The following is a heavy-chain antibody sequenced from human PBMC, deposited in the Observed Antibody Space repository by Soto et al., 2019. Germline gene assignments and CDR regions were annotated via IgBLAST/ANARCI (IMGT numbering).Heavy chain of an antibody. V-gene: IGHV3-33*01. D-gene: IGHD1-26*01. Sequence: QVQLVESGGGVVQPGRSLRLSCAASGFTFSSYGMHWVRQAPGKGLDWVALIWYDGSNKYYADSVKGRFTISRDNSKKTLDLQMNSLRAEDTAVYYCARDSVYSVSYLDNWGQGTLVTVSS. J-gene: IGHJ4*02. CDR1: GFTFSSYG. CDR2: IWYDGSNK. CDR3: ARDSVYSVSYLDN.